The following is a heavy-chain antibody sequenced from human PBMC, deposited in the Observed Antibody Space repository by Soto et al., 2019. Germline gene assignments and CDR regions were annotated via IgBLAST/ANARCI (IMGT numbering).Heavy chain of an antibody. D-gene: IGHD5-18*01. V-gene: IGHV1-8*01. CDR2: MNPNSGNT. J-gene: IGHJ6*02. CDR1: GYTFTSYD. Sequence: GASVKVSCKASGYTFTSYDINWVRHATGQGLEWMGWMNPNSGNTGYAQKFQGRVTMTRNTSISTAYMELSSLRSEDTAVYYCAALGDTAMVTSLYSSSGRGEWGEGTRVT. CDR3: AALGDTAMVTSLYSSSGRGE.